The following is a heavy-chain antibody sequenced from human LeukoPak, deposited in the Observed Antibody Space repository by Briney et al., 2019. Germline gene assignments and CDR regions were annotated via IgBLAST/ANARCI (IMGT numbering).Heavy chain of an antibody. CDR2: INHSGST. CDR1: GGSFSGYY. CDR3: ARGAYSSGWYGFRGYYGMDV. J-gene: IGHJ6*02. Sequence: SETLSLTCAVYGGSFSGYYWSWIRQPPGKGLEWIGKINHSGSTNYNPSLKSRATISVDTSKNQFSLKLSSVTAADTAVYYCARGAYSSGWYGFRGYYGMDVWGQGTTVTVSS. V-gene: IGHV4-34*01. D-gene: IGHD6-19*01.